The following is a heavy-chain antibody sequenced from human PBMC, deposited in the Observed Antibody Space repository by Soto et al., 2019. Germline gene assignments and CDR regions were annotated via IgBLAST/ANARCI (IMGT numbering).Heavy chain of an antibody. V-gene: IGHV3-11*01. J-gene: IGHJ5*02. D-gene: IGHD2-2*01. CDR3: ARALKGYCSSTSCSITDPFWFDP. CDR1: GFTFSDYY. Sequence: GGSLGLSCAASGFTFSDYYMSWIRQAPGKGLEWVSYISSSGSTIYYADSVKGRFTISRDNAKNSLYLQMNSLRAEDTAVYYCARALKGYCSSTSCSITDPFWFDPWGQGTLVTVSS. CDR2: ISSSGSTI.